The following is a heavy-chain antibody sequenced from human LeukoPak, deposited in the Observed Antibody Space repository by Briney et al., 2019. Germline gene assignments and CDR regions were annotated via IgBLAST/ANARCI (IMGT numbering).Heavy chain of an antibody. D-gene: IGHD2-21*02. Sequence: GGSLRLSCAASGFTVSSNYMSWVRQAPGKGLEWVSVIYSGGSTYYADSVKGRFTISRDNSKNTLYLQMNSLRAEDTAVYYCATVGIRLPLDAFDIWGQGTMVTVSS. CDR3: ATVGIRLPLDAFDI. CDR1: GFTVSSNY. CDR2: IYSGGST. J-gene: IGHJ3*02. V-gene: IGHV3-53*01.